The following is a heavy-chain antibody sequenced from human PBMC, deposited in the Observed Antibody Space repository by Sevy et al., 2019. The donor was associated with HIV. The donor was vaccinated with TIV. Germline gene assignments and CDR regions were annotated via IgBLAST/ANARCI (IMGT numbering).Heavy chain of an antibody. D-gene: IGHD3-22*01. Sequence: GGSLRLSCAASGFTFNTYGMHWVRQAPGKGLEWVALISYDGSNKDYADSVKGRFSVSRDNSKNTLYLQMNSLRAEDTAVYYCSKAHYYDSSGYSLYFDYWGQGTLVTVSS. CDR2: ISYDGSNK. J-gene: IGHJ4*02. CDR1: GFTFNTYG. V-gene: IGHV3-30*18. CDR3: SKAHYYDSSGYSLYFDY.